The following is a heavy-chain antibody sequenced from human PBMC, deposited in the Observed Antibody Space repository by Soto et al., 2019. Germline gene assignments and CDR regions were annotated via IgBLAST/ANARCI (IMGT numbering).Heavy chain of an antibody. CDR3: VKLRLELLYLDS. Sequence: PGGSLRLSCAASGFTFNRYGMSWVRQAPGKGLEWVSAISASGDNTYYADSVKGRFTISTDSSNTTLYLQMNSLRADDTALYYCVKLRLELLYLDSWGLGALVTVSS. V-gene: IGHV3-23*01. D-gene: IGHD1-7*01. CDR1: GFTFNRYG. CDR2: ISASGDNT. J-gene: IGHJ4*02.